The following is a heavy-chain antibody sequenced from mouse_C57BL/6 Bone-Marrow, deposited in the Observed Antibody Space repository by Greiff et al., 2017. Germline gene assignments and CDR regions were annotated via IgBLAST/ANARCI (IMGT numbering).Heavy chain of an antibody. CDR3: AREGAGDY. Sequence: EVMLVESGGGLVKPGESLKLSCAASGFTFSSYAMSWVRQTPEKRLEWVATISDGGSYTYYPDNVKGRFTISRENAKNNLYLQMSHLKSEDTAMYYCAREGAGDYWGQGTTLTVAS. V-gene: IGHV5-4*01. J-gene: IGHJ2*01. CDR1: GFTFSSYA. CDR2: ISDGGSYT.